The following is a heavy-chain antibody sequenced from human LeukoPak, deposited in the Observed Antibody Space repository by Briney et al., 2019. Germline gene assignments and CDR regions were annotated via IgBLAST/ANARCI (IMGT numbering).Heavy chain of an antibody. CDR1: GFTFSSYA. D-gene: IGHD4-17*01. CDR3: AKAHDYGDYRVY. J-gene: IGHJ4*02. CDR2: ISGSGGST. Sequence: GRSLRLSCAASGFTFSSYAMSWVRQAPGKGLERVSAISGSGGSTYYADSVKGRFTISRDNSKNTLYLQMNSLRAEDTAVYYCAKAHDYGDYRVYWGQGTLVTVSS. V-gene: IGHV3-23*01.